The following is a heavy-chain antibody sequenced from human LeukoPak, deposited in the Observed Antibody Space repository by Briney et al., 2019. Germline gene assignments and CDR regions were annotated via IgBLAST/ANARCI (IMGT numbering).Heavy chain of an antibody. Sequence: ASVKVSCKASGYTFTSYDINWVRQATGQGLEWMGWMNPNSGNTGYAQKFQGRVTMTRNTSISTAYMELSSLRSEDTAVYYCAALWFGELLNDAFDIWGQGTMVTVSS. D-gene: IGHD3-10*01. CDR3: AALWFGELLNDAFDI. V-gene: IGHV1-8*01. J-gene: IGHJ3*02. CDR2: MNPNSGNT. CDR1: GYTFTSYD.